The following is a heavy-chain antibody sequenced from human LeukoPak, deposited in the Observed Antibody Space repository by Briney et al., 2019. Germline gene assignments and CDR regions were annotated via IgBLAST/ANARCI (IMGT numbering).Heavy chain of an antibody. CDR3: ARGRGDWNYVLDY. CDR1: GGSFRGYY. J-gene: IGHJ4*02. D-gene: IGHD1-7*01. V-gene: IGHV4-34*01. CDR2: INHSGST. Sequence: SETLSLTCAGYGGSFRGYYWSWIRQPPGKGLEWIGEINHSGSTNYNPSLKSRVTISVDTSKNQFSLKLSSVTAADTAVYYCARGRGDWNYVLDYWGQGTLVTVSS.